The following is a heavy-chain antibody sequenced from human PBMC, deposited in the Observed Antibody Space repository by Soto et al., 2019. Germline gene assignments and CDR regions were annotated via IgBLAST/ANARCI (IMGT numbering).Heavy chain of an antibody. CDR2: IYYSGST. CDR1: GCSISSSSYD. Sequence: SETLSLTCTVSGCSISSSSYDGGWIRQPPGKGLEWIGYIYYSGSTNYNPSLKSRVTISVDTSKNQFSLKLSSVTAADTAVYYCARVYGAFDYWGQGTLVTVSS. J-gene: IGHJ4*02. CDR3: ARVYGAFDY. D-gene: IGHD4-17*01. V-gene: IGHV4-61*05.